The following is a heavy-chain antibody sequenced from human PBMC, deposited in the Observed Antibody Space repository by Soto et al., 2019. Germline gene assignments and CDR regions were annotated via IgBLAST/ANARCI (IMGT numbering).Heavy chain of an antibody. D-gene: IGHD3-22*01. J-gene: IGHJ4*02. V-gene: IGHV1-69*12. Sequence: QVQLVQSGAEVKKPGSSVKVSCKASGGTFSSYAISWVRQAPGQGLEWMGGIIPIFGTANYAQKFQGRVTXXAXEXKSTAYMELSSLRSEDTAVYYCARDGYYYDSSGYDYWGQGTLVTVSS. CDR3: ARDGYYYDSSGYDY. CDR2: IIPIFGTA. CDR1: GGTFSSYA.